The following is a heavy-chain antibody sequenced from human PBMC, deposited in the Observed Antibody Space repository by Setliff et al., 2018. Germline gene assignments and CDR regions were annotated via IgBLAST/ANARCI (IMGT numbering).Heavy chain of an antibody. D-gene: IGHD3-22*01. V-gene: IGHV1-69*05. J-gene: IGHJ4*02. CDR1: GATFSSYG. CDR2: IIPNFGTT. Sequence: GASVKVSCKASGATFSSYGISWVRQAPGQGLEWMGGIIPNFGTTSYAQKFQDRVTIITDESTSTAYMEVSSLRSEDTAVYYCARERSYYYDSSGFYYEGRHFDYWGQGTLVTVSS. CDR3: ARERSYYYDSSGFYYEGRHFDY.